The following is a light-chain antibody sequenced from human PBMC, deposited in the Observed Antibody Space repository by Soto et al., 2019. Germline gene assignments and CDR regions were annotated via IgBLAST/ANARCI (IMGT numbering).Light chain of an antibody. CDR2: ANS. V-gene: IGLV1-40*01. CDR1: SSNIGAGYD. Sequence: QSVLTQSPSVAGAPGQRVTISCTGSSSNIGAGYDVHWYQQLPGTAHKLLIYANSNRHSGVPDRFSGSKSGTSASLAITGLQDEDDADYYCQSYDHSVSVVVGGGTKLTV. CDR3: QSYDHSVSVV. J-gene: IGLJ2*01.